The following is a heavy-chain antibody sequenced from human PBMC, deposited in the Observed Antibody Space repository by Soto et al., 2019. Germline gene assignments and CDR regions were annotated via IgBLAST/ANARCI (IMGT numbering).Heavy chain of an antibody. V-gene: IGHV5-51*01. CDR2: IYPGDSNT. D-gene: IGHD3-3*01. Sequence: GESLKISCKGSGYSFTSYWIGWVRQMPGKGLEWMGIIYPGDSNTRYSPSLQGQVTISVDKSISTAYLQWSSLKATDTAMYYCARHAYDFWSGHPNPRYYYAMDVWGQGTTVTVSS. J-gene: IGHJ6*02. CDR3: ARHAYDFWSGHPNPRYYYAMDV. CDR1: GYSFTSYW.